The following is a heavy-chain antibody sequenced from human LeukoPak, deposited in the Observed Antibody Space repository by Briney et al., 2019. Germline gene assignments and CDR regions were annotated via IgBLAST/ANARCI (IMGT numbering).Heavy chain of an antibody. V-gene: IGHV3-23*01. CDR1: RFTFSNYA. Sequence: GGSLGLSCAASRFTFSNYALTWVRQPPGKGLEWVAAISGSGGTTYYADFAKGRFSISRDNSENTLYLQMYSLRVEDTAVYYCAKDSKPDGLYDLDYWGQGTLVTVSS. D-gene: IGHD5/OR15-5a*01. J-gene: IGHJ4*02. CDR3: AKDSKPDGLYDLDY. CDR2: ISGSGGTT.